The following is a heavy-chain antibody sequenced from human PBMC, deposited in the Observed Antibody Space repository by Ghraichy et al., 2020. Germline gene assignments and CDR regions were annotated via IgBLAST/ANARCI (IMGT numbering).Heavy chain of an antibody. V-gene: IGHV4-34*01. D-gene: IGHD3-3*01. CDR2: INHSGST. CDR1: GGSFSGYY. J-gene: IGHJ6*02. Sequence: SQTLSLTCAVYGGSFSGYYWSWIRQPPGKGLEWIGEINHSGSTNYNPSLKSRVTISVDTSKNQFSLKLSSVTAADTAVYYCARAGPSITIFVVVTTTLLYGMDVWGQGTTVTVSS. CDR3: ARAGPSITIFVVVTTTLLYGMDV.